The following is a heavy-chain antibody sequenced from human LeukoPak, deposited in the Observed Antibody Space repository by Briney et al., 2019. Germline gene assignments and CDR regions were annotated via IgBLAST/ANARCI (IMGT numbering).Heavy chain of an antibody. CDR3: ARGRDNWFDP. CDR1: GGSISSSSYY. Sequence: SETLSLTCTVSGGSISSSSYYWGWIRQPPGKGLEWIGSVYYSGSTYYNPSLKSRVTISVDTSKNQFSLKLSSVTAADTAVYYCARGRDNWFDPWGQGTLVTVSS. J-gene: IGHJ5*02. CDR2: VYYSGST. V-gene: IGHV4-39*07.